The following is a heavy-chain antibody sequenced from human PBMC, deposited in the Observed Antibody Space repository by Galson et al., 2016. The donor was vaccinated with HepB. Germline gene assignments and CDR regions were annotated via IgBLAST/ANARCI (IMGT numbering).Heavy chain of an antibody. J-gene: IGHJ4*02. CDR3: FRVPRYYADYSSGVGDC. V-gene: IGHV3-23*01. Sequence: SLRLSCAASGFPFSSYAMSWVRQAPGNGLAWVSTISGAGTVPYAYSVKGRFTISRDNSKNTLDLQMDSLRVEDTALYFCFRVPRYYADYSSGVGDCWGQGTLLTVSS. CDR2: ISGAGTV. D-gene: IGHD4-17*01. CDR1: GFPFSSYA.